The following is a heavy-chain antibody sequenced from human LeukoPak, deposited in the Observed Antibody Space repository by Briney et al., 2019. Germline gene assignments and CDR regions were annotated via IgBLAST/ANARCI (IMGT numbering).Heavy chain of an antibody. Sequence: GGSLRLSCAASGFTFTSYTMNWVRQAPGKGLEWVSYIGSGSSTIYYADSVKGRFTISRDNAKNSLYLQMNSLRAEDTAVYYCARGIGYCTGGSCYFDYWGQGTLVTVSS. CDR3: ARGIGYCTGGSCYFDY. D-gene: IGHD2-15*01. CDR1: GFTFTSYT. J-gene: IGHJ4*02. V-gene: IGHV3-48*04. CDR2: IGSGSSTI.